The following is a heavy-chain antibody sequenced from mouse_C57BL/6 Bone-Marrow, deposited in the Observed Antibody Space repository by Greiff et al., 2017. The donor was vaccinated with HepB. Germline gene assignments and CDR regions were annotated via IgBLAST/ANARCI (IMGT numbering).Heavy chain of an antibody. J-gene: IGHJ2*01. CDR2: ILPGSGST. CDR3: ARWHYYGSSYPFFYYFDY. CDR1: GYTFTGYW. D-gene: IGHD1-1*01. V-gene: IGHV1-9*01. Sequence: QVQLQQSGAELMKPGASVKLSCKATGYTFTGYWIEWVKQRPGHGLEWIGEILPGSGSTNYNEKFKGKATFTADTSSNTAYMQLSSLTTEDSAICYCARWHYYGSSYPFFYYFDYWGQGTTLTVSS.